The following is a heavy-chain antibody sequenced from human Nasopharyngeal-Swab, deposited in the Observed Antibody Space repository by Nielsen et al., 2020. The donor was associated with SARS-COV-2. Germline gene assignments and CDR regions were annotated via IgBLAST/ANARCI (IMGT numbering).Heavy chain of an antibody. V-gene: IGHV3-43*01. D-gene: IGHD6-13*01. J-gene: IGHJ4*02. CDR1: GFTFDDYS. CDR3: AKDMGSSPTLDY. Sequence: GGSLRLSCAASGFTFDDYSMHWVRQAPGKGLEWVSLIGWDGGGPNYADSVKGRLTISRDNRKDSLYLQMHSLRTEDTALYYCAKDMGSSPTLDYWGRGTLVTVSS. CDR2: IGWDGGGP.